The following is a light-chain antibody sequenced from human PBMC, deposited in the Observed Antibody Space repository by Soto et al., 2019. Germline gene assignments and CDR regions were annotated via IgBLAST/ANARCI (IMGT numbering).Light chain of an antibody. V-gene: IGLV2-14*01. J-gene: IGLJ1*01. Sequence: QSALTQPASGSGSPGQSITISCTGTSSDVGIYDYVSWFQQHPGKAPKVIIYDVTNRPSGVSDRFSGSKSGNTASLTISGLQAEDEADYYCSSYTNNSPLDVFGTGTKLTVL. CDR1: SSDVGIYDY. CDR3: SSYTNNSPLDV. CDR2: DVT.